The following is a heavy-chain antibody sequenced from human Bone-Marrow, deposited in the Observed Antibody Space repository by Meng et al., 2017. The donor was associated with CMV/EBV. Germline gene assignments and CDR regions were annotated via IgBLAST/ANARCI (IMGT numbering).Heavy chain of an antibody. CDR3: ARGDIVVVPAAIHYYYGMDV. CDR1: GYTFTSYD. D-gene: IGHD2-2*02. J-gene: IGHJ6*01. V-gene: IGHV1-8*01. CDR2: MNPNSGNT. Sequence: ASVKVSCKASGYTFTSYDINWVRQATGQGLEWMGWMNPNSGNTGYAQKFQGRVTMTRNTSISTAYMELSSLRSEDTAVYYCARGDIVVVPAAIHYYYGMDVWGQGTTVTGSS.